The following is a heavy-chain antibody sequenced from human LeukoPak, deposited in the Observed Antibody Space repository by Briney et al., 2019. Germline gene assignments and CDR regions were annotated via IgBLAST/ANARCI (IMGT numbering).Heavy chain of an antibody. V-gene: IGHV3-48*01. J-gene: IGHJ4*02. Sequence: PGGSLRLSCVASGFTFSSYSMNWVRQAAGKGLEWVSYIRSSSSTIYYADSVKGRFTISRDNAKNSLYLQMNSLRVEDTAVYYCARDPHSLDYWGQGTLVTVSS. CDR2: IRSSSSTI. CDR1: GFTFSSYS. CDR3: ARDPHSLDY.